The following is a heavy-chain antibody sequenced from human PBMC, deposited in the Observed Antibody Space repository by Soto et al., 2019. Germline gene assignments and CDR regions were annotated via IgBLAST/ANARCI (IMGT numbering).Heavy chain of an antibody. D-gene: IGHD3-22*01. Sequence: GGSLRLSXAASGFTFSSYAMSWVRQAPGKGLEWVSAISGSGGSTYYADSVKGRFTISRGNSKNTLYLQMNSLRAEDTAVYHCAKLAVGIVVITTGDYWGQGTLVTVSS. CDR1: GFTFSSYA. CDR3: AKLAVGIVVITTGDY. J-gene: IGHJ4*02. CDR2: ISGSGGST. V-gene: IGHV3-23*01.